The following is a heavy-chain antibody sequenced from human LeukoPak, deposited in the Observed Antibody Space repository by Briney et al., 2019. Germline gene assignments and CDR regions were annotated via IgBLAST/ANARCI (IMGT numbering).Heavy chain of an antibody. CDR2: IGGRGGKT. V-gene: IGHV3-23*01. CDR1: GFTFSIYA. J-gene: IGHJ4*02. D-gene: IGHD4-17*01. CDR3: AKPLHDYGDSYFDY. Sequence: GGSLRLSCAASGFTFSIYAMTWVRQAPGKGLEWVSAIGGRGGKTYYAGSVKGRFTISRDNSKNTLYLQMNSLRAEDTAVYYCAKPLHDYGDSYFDYWGQGTLVTVSS.